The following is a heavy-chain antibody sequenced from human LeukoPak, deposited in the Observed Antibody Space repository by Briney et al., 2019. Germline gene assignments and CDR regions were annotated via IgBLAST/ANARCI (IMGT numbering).Heavy chain of an antibody. CDR1: GLTVSSNY. J-gene: IGHJ6*04. CDR3: ARNLGSDYAMDV. D-gene: IGHD6-6*01. V-gene: IGHV3-53*01. CDR2: IYSDGNT. Sequence: GGSLRLSCAASGLTVSSNYMNWVRQAPGKGLEWVSVIYSDGNTYYADSVKGRFAISRDNAKNTLYLQMNSLRAEDTAVYYCARNLGSDYAMDVWGKGTTVTVSS.